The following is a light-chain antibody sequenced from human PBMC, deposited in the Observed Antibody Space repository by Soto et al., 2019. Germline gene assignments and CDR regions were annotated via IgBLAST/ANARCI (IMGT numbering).Light chain of an antibody. CDR1: NIETKT. CDR3: QVWDIVLSRRI. V-gene: IGLV3-21*02. J-gene: IGLJ2*01. Sequence: SYELTQPPSVSVAPGQTASLACGGDNIETKTVNWYQQRPGQAPVLVVYDDRDRPSGIPERFSGSNSGHTATLTISRVEAGDEADYYCQVWDIVLSRRIFGGGTKLTVL. CDR2: DDR.